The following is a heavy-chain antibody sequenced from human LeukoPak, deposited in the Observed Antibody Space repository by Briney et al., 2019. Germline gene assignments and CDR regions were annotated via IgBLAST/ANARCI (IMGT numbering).Heavy chain of an antibody. CDR1: GGSISSYY. Sequence: ASETLSLTCTVSGGSISSYYWSWIRQPPGKGLEWIGYIYYSGSTNYNPSLKSRVTISVDTSKNQFSLKLSSVTAADTAVYYCASIRYYDYVWGSYRPLYYFDYWGQGTLVTVSS. CDR3: ASIRYYDYVWGSYRPLYYFDY. D-gene: IGHD3-16*02. CDR2: IYYSGST. V-gene: IGHV4-59*13. J-gene: IGHJ4*02.